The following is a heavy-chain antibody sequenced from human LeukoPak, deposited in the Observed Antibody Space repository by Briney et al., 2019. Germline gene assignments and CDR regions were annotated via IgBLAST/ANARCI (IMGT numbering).Heavy chain of an antibody. V-gene: IGHV3-21*01. CDR2: ISSSSSYI. J-gene: IGHJ4*02. CDR3: ARAYDILTGYQGYFDY. D-gene: IGHD3-9*01. Sequence: GALRLSCAASGFTFSSYSMNWVRQAPGKGLEWVSSISSSSSYIYYADSVKGRFTISRDNAKNSLYLQMNSLGAEDTAVYYCARAYDILTGYQGYFDYWGQGTLVTVSS. CDR1: GFTFSSYS.